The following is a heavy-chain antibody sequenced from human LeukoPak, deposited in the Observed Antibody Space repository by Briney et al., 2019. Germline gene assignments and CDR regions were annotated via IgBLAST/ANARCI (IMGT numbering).Heavy chain of an antibody. CDR3: ARYFFSGSGSYYSPSVYYYGMDV. J-gene: IGHJ6*04. CDR2: IIPIFGTA. Sequence: ASVKVSCKASGVTFSSYAISWVRRAPGQGLEWMGGIIPIFGTANYAQKFQGRVTITADKSTSTAYMELSSLRSEDTAVYYCARYFFSGSGSYYSPSVYYYGMDVWGKGATVTVSS. V-gene: IGHV1-69*06. CDR1: GVTFSSYA. D-gene: IGHD3-10*01.